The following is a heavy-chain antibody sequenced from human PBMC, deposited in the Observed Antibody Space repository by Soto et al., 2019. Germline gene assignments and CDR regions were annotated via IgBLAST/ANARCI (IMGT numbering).Heavy chain of an antibody. V-gene: IGHV4-4*02. Sequence: QVQLQESGPGLVKPSGTLSLTCSVSGDSISSDKWWSWVRQPPGKGLEWIGEMHHSGSRHYKPSLLGRATISVDKSRNQFSLHLTSVTAADTALYFCARHDNMTLGFTYFDLWGQGMLVTVSS. CDR3: ARHDNMTLGFTYFDL. CDR1: GDSISSDKW. CDR2: MHHSGSR. D-gene: IGHD3-16*01. J-gene: IGHJ4*02.